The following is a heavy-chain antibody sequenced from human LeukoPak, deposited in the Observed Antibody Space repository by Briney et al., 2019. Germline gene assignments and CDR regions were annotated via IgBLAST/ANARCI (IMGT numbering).Heavy chain of an antibody. J-gene: IGHJ4*02. Sequence: GGSLRLSCTVSGFTFSSYAMSWVRQAPGKGLEWVSAISGSGGSTYYADSVKGRFTISRDNSKNTLYLQMNSLRAEDTAVYYCAKGRRPNFGYFDYWGQGTLVTVSS. CDR2: ISGSGGST. CDR1: GFTFSSYA. V-gene: IGHV3-23*01. D-gene: IGHD3-16*01. CDR3: AKGRRPNFGYFDY.